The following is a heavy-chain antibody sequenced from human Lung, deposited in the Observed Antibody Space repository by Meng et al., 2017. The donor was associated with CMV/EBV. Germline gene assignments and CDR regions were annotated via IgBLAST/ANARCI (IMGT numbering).Heavy chain of an antibody. CDR2: ISSSSSYI. V-gene: IGHV3-21*01. CDR3: ARESLLSPNWGPGYFDY. Sequence: GESXKISXAASGFTFSSYSMNWVRQAPGKGLEWVSSISSSSSYIYYADSVKGRFTISRDNAKNTLYLQMHSLRAEDTAVYYCARESLLSPNWGPGYFDYWGQGTLVTVSS. D-gene: IGHD7-27*01. CDR1: GFTFSSYS. J-gene: IGHJ4*02.